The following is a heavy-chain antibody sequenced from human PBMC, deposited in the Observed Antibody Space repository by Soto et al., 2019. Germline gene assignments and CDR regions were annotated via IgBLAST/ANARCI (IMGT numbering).Heavy chain of an antibody. CDR2: IKSKTDGGTT. Sequence: EVQLVESGGGLVKPRGSLRLSCAASGFTFSNAWMNWVRQAPGKGLEWVGRIKSKTDGGTTDYAAPVKGRFTISRDDSKNTLYLQMNSLKTEDTAVYYCTTYYDFWSGGDYWGQGTLVTVSS. J-gene: IGHJ4*02. D-gene: IGHD3-3*01. CDR3: TTYYDFWSGGDY. CDR1: GFTFSNAW. V-gene: IGHV3-15*07.